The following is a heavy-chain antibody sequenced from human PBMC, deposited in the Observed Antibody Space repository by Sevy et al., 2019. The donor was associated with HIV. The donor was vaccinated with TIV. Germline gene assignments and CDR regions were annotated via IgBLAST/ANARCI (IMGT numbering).Heavy chain of an antibody. CDR2: MNPNSGNT. D-gene: IGHD3-10*01. Sequence: ASVKVSCKASGYTFTSYDINWVRQATGQGLEWMGWMNPNSGNTGYAQKFQGRVTITRNTSISTAYMELSSLRSEDTAVYYCAGGLYGSWSYYRKRGESYYYYMDVWGKGTTVTVSS. CDR1: GYTFTSYD. V-gene: IGHV1-8*03. CDR3: AGGLYGSWSYYRKRGESYYYYMDV. J-gene: IGHJ6*03.